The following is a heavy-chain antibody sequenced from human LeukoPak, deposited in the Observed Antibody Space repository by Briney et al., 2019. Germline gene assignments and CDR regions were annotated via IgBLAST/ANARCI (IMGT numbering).Heavy chain of an antibody. CDR2: IYYSGST. D-gene: IGHD2-2*02. CDR3: ARHLVPAAIYY. Sequence: SETLSLTCTVSGGSISNHYWSWIRQPPGKGLEWMGYIYYSGSTNYNPSLKSRVTISVDTSKNQFSLKLSSVTAADTAVYYCARHLVPAAIYYWGQGTLVTVSS. CDR1: GGSISNHY. J-gene: IGHJ4*02. V-gene: IGHV4-59*08.